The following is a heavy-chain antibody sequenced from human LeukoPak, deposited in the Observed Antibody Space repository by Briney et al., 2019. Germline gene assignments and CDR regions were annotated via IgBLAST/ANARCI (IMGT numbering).Heavy chain of an antibody. J-gene: IGHJ6*03. CDR2: ITSSGTYI. Sequence: GGSLRLSCAASGVTFNNYNMNWVRQAPGKALEWVSSITSSGTYIFYADSVKGRFTISRDNAKNSLYLQMNSLGPEDTAVYYCARDPYSGNYGNYYYYYMDVWGKGTTVTISS. CDR3: ARDPYSGNYGNYYYYYMDV. D-gene: IGHD1-26*01. CDR1: GVTFNNYN. V-gene: IGHV3-21*01.